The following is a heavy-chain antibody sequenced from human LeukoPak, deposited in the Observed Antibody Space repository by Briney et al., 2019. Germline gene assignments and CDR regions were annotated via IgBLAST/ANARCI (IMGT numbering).Heavy chain of an antibody. D-gene: IGHD3-10*01. Sequence: PGGSLRLSCTASGFTFGDYAMSWFRQAPGKGLEWVGFIRSKAYGGTSDYAASVNGRFSISMSDSKSIAYLQMNSLKIEDTAVYFCAARKVRGVWFYLDYWGQGTLVTVSS. J-gene: IGHJ4*02. CDR1: GFTFGDYA. CDR2: IRSKAYGGTS. V-gene: IGHV3-49*03. CDR3: AARKVRGVWFYLDY.